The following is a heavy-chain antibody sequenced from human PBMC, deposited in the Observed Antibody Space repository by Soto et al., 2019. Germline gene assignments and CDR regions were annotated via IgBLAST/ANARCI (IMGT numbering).Heavy chain of an antibody. D-gene: IGHD6-13*01. J-gene: IGHJ4*02. Sequence: VQLVQSGAEVKKPGASVKVSCKASGYTFTTYGISWVRQAPGQGLEWMGWISAYSGSTKFAQKLQGRVTMTTDTSPTTAYMELRSLTSEDTAVYYCARDFTKGSSWPYYFDYWGQGPLVTVSS. V-gene: IGHV1-18*01. CDR3: ARDFTKGSSWPYYFDY. CDR1: GYTFTTYG. CDR2: ISAYSGST.